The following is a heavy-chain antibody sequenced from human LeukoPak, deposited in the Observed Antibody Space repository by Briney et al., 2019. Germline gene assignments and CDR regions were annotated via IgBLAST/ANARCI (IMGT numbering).Heavy chain of an antibody. J-gene: IGHJ4*02. Sequence: GGSLRLSCAASGFTFSDYYISWIRQAPGKGLEWVSYISSSGNTIYYADSVRGRITISRDNAKNSLYLQMNSLRADDTAVYCCARHSGYDPFDYWGQGTLVTVSS. D-gene: IGHD5-12*01. CDR2: ISSSGNTI. CDR1: GFTFSDYY. V-gene: IGHV3-11*01. CDR3: ARHSGYDPFDY.